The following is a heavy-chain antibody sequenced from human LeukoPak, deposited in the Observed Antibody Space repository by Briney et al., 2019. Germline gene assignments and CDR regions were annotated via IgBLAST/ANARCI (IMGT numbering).Heavy chain of an antibody. Sequence: ASVKVSCKASGYTFTSYAMHWVRQAPGQRLEWMGWINAGNGNTKYSQEFQGRVTITRDTSASTAYMELSSLRSEDMAVYYCARTSGYHFYMDVWGKGTTVTVSS. V-gene: IGHV1-3*03. CDR1: GYTFTSYA. CDR2: INAGNGNT. D-gene: IGHD6-13*01. CDR3: ARTSGYHFYMDV. J-gene: IGHJ6*03.